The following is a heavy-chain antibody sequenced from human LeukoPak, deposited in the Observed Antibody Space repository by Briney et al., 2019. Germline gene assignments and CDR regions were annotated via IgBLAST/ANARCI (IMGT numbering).Heavy chain of an antibody. CDR1: GFTFSSYS. V-gene: IGHV3-21*01. CDR2: ISCSSSYI. CDR3: ARAPPLWFGETLDY. J-gene: IGHJ4*02. Sequence: GGSLRLSCAASGFTFSSYSMNWVRQAPGKGLEWVSSISCSSSYIYYADSVKGRFTISRDNAKNSLYLQMNSLRAEDTAVYYCARAPPLWFGETLDYWGQGTLVTVSS. D-gene: IGHD3-10*01.